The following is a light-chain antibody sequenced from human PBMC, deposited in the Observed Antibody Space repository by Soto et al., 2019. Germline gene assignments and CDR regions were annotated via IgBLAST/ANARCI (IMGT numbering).Light chain of an antibody. CDR3: QQFGNSPWT. Sequence: VLSQSPGRLSFSPGERATLSCSASQSVPSTYFAWYQQKSGQPPRLLISGTSNRATGIPDRFSGSGSGRDFTLTISRLEPEDFAVYFCQQFGNSPWTFGQGTKV. CDR1: QSVPSTY. J-gene: IGKJ1*01. CDR2: GTS. V-gene: IGKV3-20*01.